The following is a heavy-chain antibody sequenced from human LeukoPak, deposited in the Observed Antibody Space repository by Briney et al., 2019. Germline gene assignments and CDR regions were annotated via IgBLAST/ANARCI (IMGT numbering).Heavy chain of an antibody. CDR2: ISGSGGST. J-gene: IGHJ6*03. CDR1: GFTFSSYA. V-gene: IGHV3-23*01. D-gene: IGHD3-10*01. CDR3: AKKPAGITMVRGVMDYYYMDV. Sequence: GGSLRLSCAASGFTFSSYAMSWVRQAPGKGLEWVSAISGSGGSTYYADSVKGRFTISRDNSKNTLYLQMNSLRAEDTAVYYCAKKPAGITMVRGVMDYYYMDVWGKGTTVTVSS.